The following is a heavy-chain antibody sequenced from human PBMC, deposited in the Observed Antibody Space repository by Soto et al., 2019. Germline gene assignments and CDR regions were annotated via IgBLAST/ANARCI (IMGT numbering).Heavy chain of an antibody. J-gene: IGHJ4*02. CDR2: VTPRNGDT. CDR1: GYTFTSYD. Sequence: QVQLVQSGAEMKKPGASVKVSCKASGYTFTSYDINWVRQAAGQGPEWMGSVTPRNGDTAFAQKYQGRVTVISNTSMSTVYMELSNLRSDDTAVYYCARGGSYWARRHYFDSWGQGTLVTVSS. V-gene: IGHV1-8*02. CDR3: ARGGSYWARRHYFDS. D-gene: IGHD2-8*02.